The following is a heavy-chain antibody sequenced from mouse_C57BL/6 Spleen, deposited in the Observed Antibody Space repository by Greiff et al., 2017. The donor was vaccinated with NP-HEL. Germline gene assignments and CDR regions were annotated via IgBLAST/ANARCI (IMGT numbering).Heavy chain of an antibody. Sequence: QVQLQQSGAELVRPGTLVKMSCKASGYTFTNYWIGWAKQRPGHGLEWIGDIYPGGGYTNYNEKFKGKATLTADKSSSTAYMQFSSLTSEDSAIYYCARGIYYGYFDYWGQGTTLTVSS. V-gene: IGHV1-63*01. CDR3: ARGIYYGYFDY. D-gene: IGHD2-2*01. CDR1: GYTFTNYW. J-gene: IGHJ2*01. CDR2: IYPGGGYT.